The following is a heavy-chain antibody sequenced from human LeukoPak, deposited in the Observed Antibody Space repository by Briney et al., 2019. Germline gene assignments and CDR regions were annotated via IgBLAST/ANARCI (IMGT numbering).Heavy chain of an antibody. CDR2: IYYSGST. Sequence: PSETLSLTCTVSGGSISRYYWSWIRQPPGKGLEWIGYIYYSGSTNYNPSLKSRVTISVDTSKNQFSLKLSSVTAADTAVYYCARHSPVDYDFWSGYSRFYYYYGVDVWGQGTTVTVSS. J-gene: IGHJ6*02. CDR3: ARHSPVDYDFWSGYSRFYYYYGVDV. V-gene: IGHV4-59*08. D-gene: IGHD3-3*01. CDR1: GGSISRYY.